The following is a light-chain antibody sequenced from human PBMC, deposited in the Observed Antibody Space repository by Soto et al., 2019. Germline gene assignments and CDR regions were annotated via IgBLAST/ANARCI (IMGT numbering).Light chain of an antibody. J-gene: IGKJ1*01. V-gene: IGKV2-28*01. Sequence: EIVMTQSPLSLPVTPGESASISCRASQSLLHSNGKRYLEWDLGQAGQTPHLLIYLGSHRASGVPDRFSGSGSGTDIPLQISRVEAEDVGVYYCMQALQTPQTFGQGTKVQIK. CDR3: MQALQTPQT. CDR1: QSLLHSNGKRY. CDR2: LGS.